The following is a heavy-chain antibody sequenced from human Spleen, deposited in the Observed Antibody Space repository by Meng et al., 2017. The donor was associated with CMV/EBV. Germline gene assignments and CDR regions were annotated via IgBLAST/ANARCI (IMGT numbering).Heavy chain of an antibody. V-gene: IGHV3-9*01. CDR3: ARDMYTNSRSYFSMDV. D-gene: IGHD2-8*01. CDR1: GFTFSGYW. CDR2: ISWNSGSI. J-gene: IGHJ6*02. Sequence: SLKISCAASGFTFSGYWMYWVRQAPGKGLVWVSGISWNSGSIGYADSVKGRFTISRDNAKNSLYLQMNSLRAEDTALYYCARDMYTNSRSYFSMDVWGQGTTVTVSS.